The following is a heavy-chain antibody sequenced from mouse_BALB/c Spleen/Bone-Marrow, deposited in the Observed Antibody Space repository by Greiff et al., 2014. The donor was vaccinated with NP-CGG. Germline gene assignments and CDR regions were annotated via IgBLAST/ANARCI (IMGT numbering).Heavy chain of an antibody. J-gene: IGHJ4*01. CDR1: GFTFSDYY. CDR2: ISNGGGST. D-gene: IGHD2-1*01. V-gene: IGHV5-12*02. Sequence: DVMLVESGGGLVQPGGSLELSCATSGFTFSDYYMYWVRQTPEKRLEWVAYISNGGGSTYYPDTVKGRFTISRDNAKNTLYLQMSRLKSEDTAMYYCARHLYGNYGAMDYWGQGTSVTVSS. CDR3: ARHLYGNYGAMDY.